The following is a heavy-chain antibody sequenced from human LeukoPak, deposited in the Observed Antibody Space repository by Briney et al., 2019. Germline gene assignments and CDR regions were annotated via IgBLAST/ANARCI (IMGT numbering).Heavy chain of an antibody. CDR3: ARFGWIVPAAMFAFDY. CDR1: GGSISTYY. D-gene: IGHD2-2*01. V-gene: IGHV4-59*08. J-gene: IGHJ4*02. CDR2: IYYSGNT. Sequence: SETLSLTCAVSGGSISTYYWTWIRQPPGKGLEWIGYIYYSGNTNYNPSLKSRVTISVDTSKNQFSLKLSSVTAADTAVYYCARFGWIVPAAMFAFDYWGQGTLVTVSS.